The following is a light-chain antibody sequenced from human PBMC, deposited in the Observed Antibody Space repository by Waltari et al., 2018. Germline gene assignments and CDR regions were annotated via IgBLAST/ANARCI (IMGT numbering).Light chain of an antibody. Sequence: DIVMPQTPLSLPVTPVEPASISCRSSQSLLHSNGNTYLHWYLKKPGQSQRLLIYKVNNRESGVPDRVSGSGSGTDFTLKISRVEPEDVGFYYCLQSSKDPWTFGQGTKVEIK. CDR1: QSLLHSNGNTY. J-gene: IGKJ1*01. V-gene: IGKV2D-29*02. CDR2: KVN. CDR3: LQSSKDPWT.